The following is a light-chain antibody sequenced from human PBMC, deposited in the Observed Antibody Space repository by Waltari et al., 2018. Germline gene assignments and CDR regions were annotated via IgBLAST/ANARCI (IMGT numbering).Light chain of an antibody. V-gene: IGLV1-40*01. Sequence: QSVLTQPPSVSGAPGPRVSISCTGSSPNTGAGSDVHWYQQLPGTAPKLLIYGDSNRPSGVPDRFSGSKSGTSASLAITGLQAEDEADYYCQSYDSSLSNAVFGGGTQLTVL. CDR1: SPNTGAGSD. J-gene: IGLJ7*01. CDR3: QSYDSSLSNAV. CDR2: GDS.